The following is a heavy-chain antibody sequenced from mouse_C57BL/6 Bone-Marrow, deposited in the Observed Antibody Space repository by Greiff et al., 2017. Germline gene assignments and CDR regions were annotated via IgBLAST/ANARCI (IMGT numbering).Heavy chain of an antibody. CDR1: GYTFTDYY. CDR2: IYPGSGNT. V-gene: IGHV1-76*01. Sequence: QVQLQQSGAELVRPGASVKLSCKASGYTFTDYYINWVKQRPGQGLEWIARIYPGSGNTYYNEKFKGKATLTAEKSSSTAYMQLSSLTSEDSAVYFCARAPSGWLLHAMDYWGQGTSVTVSS. D-gene: IGHD2-3*01. CDR3: ARAPSGWLLHAMDY. J-gene: IGHJ4*01.